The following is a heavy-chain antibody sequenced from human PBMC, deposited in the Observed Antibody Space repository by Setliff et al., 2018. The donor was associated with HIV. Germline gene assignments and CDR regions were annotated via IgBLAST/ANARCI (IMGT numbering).Heavy chain of an antibody. CDR2: IYHSGST. D-gene: IGHD2-2*01. J-gene: IGHJ6*02. V-gene: IGHV4-38-2*02. Sequence: SETLSLTCTVSGYSISSGYYWGWIRQPPGKGLEWIGSIYHSGSTYYNPSLKSRVTISVDTSKNQFSLKLSSVTAADTAVYYCARGHCSGTNCYGVDYYGMDVWGQGTTVTVS. CDR3: ARGHCSGTNCYGVDYYGMDV. CDR1: GYSISSGYY.